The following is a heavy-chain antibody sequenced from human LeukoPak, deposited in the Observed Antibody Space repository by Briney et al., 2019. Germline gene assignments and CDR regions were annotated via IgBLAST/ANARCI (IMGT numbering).Heavy chain of an antibody. CDR1: GFTFNTYA. D-gene: IGHD2-21*02. CDR2: ISCGGGTT. V-gene: IGHV3-23*01. J-gene: IGHJ5*02. CDR3: AKGPVVTATSNWFGT. Sequence: GGSLPHLCAASGFTFNTYAVSWVRQAPGKGLEWVSVISCGGGTTYYAEYVKGRFTISRDNSKNTLYLRMNSLRVEDTAVYYCAKGPVVTATSNWFGTCGERALGTVSS.